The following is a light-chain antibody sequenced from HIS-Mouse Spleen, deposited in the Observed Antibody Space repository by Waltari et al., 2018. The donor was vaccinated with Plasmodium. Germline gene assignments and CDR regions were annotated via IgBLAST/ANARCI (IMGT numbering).Light chain of an antibody. CDR1: SPRSYY. Sequence: SSELTQDPAVSVALGQPVRRTCQGDSPRSYYATWYQQKQGQAPALVLYGKNNRPSGIPDRFSGSSSGNTASLTITGAQAEDEADYYCNSRDSSGNHQVFGGGTKLTVL. CDR2: GKN. CDR3: NSRDSSGNHQV. J-gene: IGLJ3*02. V-gene: IGLV3-19*01.